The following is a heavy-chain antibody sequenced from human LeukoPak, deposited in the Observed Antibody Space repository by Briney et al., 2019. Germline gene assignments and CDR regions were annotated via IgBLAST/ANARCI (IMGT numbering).Heavy chain of an antibody. V-gene: IGHV1-69*13. CDR1: GGTFSSYA. CDR3: ARDRGDYYGSGSYYNIAVWFDP. D-gene: IGHD3-10*01. Sequence: SVKVSCKASGGTFSSYAISWVRQAPGQGLEWMGGIIPIFGTANYAQKFQGRVTITVDESTSTAYMELSSLRSEDTAVYYCARDRGDYYGSGSYYNIAVWFDPWGQGTLVTVSS. J-gene: IGHJ5*02. CDR2: IIPIFGTA.